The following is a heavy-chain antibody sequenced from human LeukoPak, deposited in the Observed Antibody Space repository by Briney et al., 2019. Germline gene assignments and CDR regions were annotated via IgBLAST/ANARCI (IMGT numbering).Heavy chain of an antibody. V-gene: IGHV4-39*07. J-gene: IGHJ5*02. CDR2: IYYSGST. Sequence: PSETLSLTCTVSGGSISSSSYYWGWIRQPPGKGLEWIGSIYYSGSTYYNPSLKSRVTISVDTSKNQFSLKLSSVTAADTAVYYCARVFITMIPLTMVGFDPWGQGTLVTVSS. D-gene: IGHD3-22*01. CDR1: GGSISSSSYY. CDR3: ARVFITMIPLTMVGFDP.